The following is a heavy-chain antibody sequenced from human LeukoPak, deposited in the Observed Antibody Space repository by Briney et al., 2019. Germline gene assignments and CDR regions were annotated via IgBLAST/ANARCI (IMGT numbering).Heavy chain of an antibody. V-gene: IGHV3-23*01. D-gene: IGHD2/OR15-2a*01. CDR3: AKDRTTISLGAFDI. J-gene: IGHJ3*02. CDR2: IRGSDGTT. CDR1: GFSFSSYT. Sequence: GGSLRLSCAASGFSFSSYTMTWVRQAPGKGLEWISDIRGSDGTTYYADSVKGRFTISRDNSKNTLYLQLNSLTAADTAVYYCAKDRTTISLGAFDIWGQGTMVTVSS.